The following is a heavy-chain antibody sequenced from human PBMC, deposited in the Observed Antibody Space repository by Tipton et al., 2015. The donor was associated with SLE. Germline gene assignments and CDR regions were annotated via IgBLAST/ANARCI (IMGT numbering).Heavy chain of an antibody. D-gene: IGHD1-26*01. V-gene: IGHV3-30*04. Sequence: SLRLSCAASGFTFSTYAMHWVRQAPGKGLEWVAFISYDGSNKYYADSVKGRFTISRDNSKNTLYLQMNSLRAEDTAVYYCAKETPWVGVFDYWGQGTLVTVSS. J-gene: IGHJ4*02. CDR3: AKETPWVGVFDY. CDR1: GFTFSTYA. CDR2: ISYDGSNK.